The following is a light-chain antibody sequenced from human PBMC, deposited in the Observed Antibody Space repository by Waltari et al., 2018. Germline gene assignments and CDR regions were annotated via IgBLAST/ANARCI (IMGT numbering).Light chain of an antibody. J-gene: IGKJ3*01. CDR1: HSISSSF. CDR3: HQYGISPPFT. CDR2: DPF. Sequence: EIVLTQSPATLSLSPGERATLSCRASHSISSSFLAWYQQKPGQAPRLLIYDPFRRALGIPDRFSGSGSGTDFTLTISRLEPEDFAVYYCHQYGISPPFTFGPGTRVEI. V-gene: IGKV3-20*01.